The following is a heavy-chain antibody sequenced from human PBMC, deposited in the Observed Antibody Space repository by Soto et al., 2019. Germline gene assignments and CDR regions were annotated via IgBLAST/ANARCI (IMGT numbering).Heavy chain of an antibody. J-gene: IGHJ4*02. CDR3: ARGTYYYDSSGYYAY. CDR2: ISSSSSYI. D-gene: IGHD3-22*01. V-gene: IGHV3-21*01. CDR1: GFTFSSYS. Sequence: GGSLRLYCAASGFTFSSYSMNWVRQAPGKGLEWVSSISSSSSYIYYADSVKGRFTISRDNAKNSLYLQMNSLRAEDTAVYYCARGTYYYDSSGYYAYWGQGTLVTVSS.